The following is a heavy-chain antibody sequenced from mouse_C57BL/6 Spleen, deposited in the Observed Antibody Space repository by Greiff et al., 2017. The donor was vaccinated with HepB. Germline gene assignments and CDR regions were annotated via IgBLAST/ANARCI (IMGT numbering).Heavy chain of an antibody. J-gene: IGHJ2*01. Sequence: EVHLVESGGGLVKPGGSLKLSCAASGFTFSSYAMSWVRQTPEKRLEWVATISDGVSYTYYPDNVKGRFTISRDNAKNNLYLQMSHLKSEDTAMYYCARERGHFDYWGQGTTLTVSS. CDR2: ISDGVSYT. CDR3: ARERGHFDY. V-gene: IGHV5-4*01. CDR1: GFTFSSYA.